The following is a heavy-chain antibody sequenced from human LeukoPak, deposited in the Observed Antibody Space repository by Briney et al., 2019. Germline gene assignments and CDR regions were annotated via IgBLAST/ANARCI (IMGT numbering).Heavy chain of an antibody. CDR3: AREGDGYDYLSD. CDR2: INPSGGST. V-gene: IGHV1-46*01. CDR1: GYTFTSYY. J-gene: IGHJ4*02. Sequence: ASVKVSCKASGYTFTSYYMHWVRQAPGQGLEWMGIINPSGGSTSYAQKFQGRVTMTRDMTTSTVYMELSSLRSEDTAVYYCAREGDGYDYLSDWGQGTLVTVSS. D-gene: IGHD5-24*01.